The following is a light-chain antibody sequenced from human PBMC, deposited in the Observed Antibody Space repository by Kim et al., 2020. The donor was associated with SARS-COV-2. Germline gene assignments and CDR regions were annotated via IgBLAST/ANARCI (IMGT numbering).Light chain of an antibody. CDR3: QRYYSAPWT. Sequence: ASVGDRVTISCRASKDINTYLAWYQHKPGKAPKLLIYSASVLQVGVPSRFSGSGSGTDFTLTISNLQPEDVATYYCQRYYSAPWTFGQGTKVDIK. V-gene: IGKV1-27*01. J-gene: IGKJ1*01. CDR1: KDINTY. CDR2: SAS.